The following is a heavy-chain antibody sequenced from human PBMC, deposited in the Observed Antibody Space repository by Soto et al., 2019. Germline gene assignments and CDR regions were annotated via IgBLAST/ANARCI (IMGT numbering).Heavy chain of an antibody. CDR3: ARDARQLVRGRYWYFDL. CDR2: IYHSGST. CDR1: GGSISSGGYS. D-gene: IGHD6-6*01. V-gene: IGHV4-30-2*01. Sequence: QLQLQESGSGLVKPSQTLSLTCAVSGGSISSGGYSWSWIRQPPGKGLEWIGYIYHSGSTYYNPSLKSRVTISVDRSKTQFSLNLSSVTAADTAVYYCARDARQLVRGRYWYFDLWCRGTLVTVSS. J-gene: IGHJ2*01.